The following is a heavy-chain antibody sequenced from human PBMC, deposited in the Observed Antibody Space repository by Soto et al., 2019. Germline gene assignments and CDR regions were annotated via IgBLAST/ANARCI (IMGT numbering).Heavy chain of an antibody. Sequence: PGESLKISCKGSGYSFTSYWIGWVRQMPGKGLEWMGIIYPGDSDTRYSPSFQGQVTISADKSISTAYLQWNSLKASDTAMYYCARYFSRTASPGTDYYYYMDVWGKGTTVTVSS. CDR1: GYSFTSYW. CDR3: ARYFSRTASPGTDYYYYMDV. V-gene: IGHV5-51*01. J-gene: IGHJ6*03. CDR2: IYPGDSDT. D-gene: IGHD3-9*01.